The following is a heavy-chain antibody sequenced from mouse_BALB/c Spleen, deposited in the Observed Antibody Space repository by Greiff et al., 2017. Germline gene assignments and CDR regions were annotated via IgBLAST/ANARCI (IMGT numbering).Heavy chain of an antibody. CDR1: GFSLTSYG. Sequence: VKLVESGPGLVAPSQSLSITCTVSGFSLTSYGVHWVRQPPGKGLEWLGVIWAGGSTNYNSALMSRLSISKDNSKSQVFLKMNSLQTDDTAMYYCAIYGSSYRFAYWGQGTLVTVSA. V-gene: IGHV2-9*02. D-gene: IGHD1-1*01. J-gene: IGHJ3*01. CDR2: IWAGGST. CDR3: AIYGSSYRFAY.